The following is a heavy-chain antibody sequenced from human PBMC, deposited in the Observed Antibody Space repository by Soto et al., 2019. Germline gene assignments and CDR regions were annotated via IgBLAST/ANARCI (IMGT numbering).Heavy chain of an antibody. D-gene: IGHD1-7*01. CDR1: AYTFTTYG. CDR3: ARDPGCVLAGELRGGFDP. CDR2: ISAYNGDT. J-gene: IGHJ5*02. Sequence: QVQLVQSGSEVKRPGASVKVSCKTSAYTFTTYGVNWVRQAPGQGLEWMGWISAYNGDTNYAQKLQGRVTMTTDTSTSTAYMELRSLTSDDTAMYYCARDPGCVLAGELRGGFDPWGQGTLVTVSS. V-gene: IGHV1-18*04.